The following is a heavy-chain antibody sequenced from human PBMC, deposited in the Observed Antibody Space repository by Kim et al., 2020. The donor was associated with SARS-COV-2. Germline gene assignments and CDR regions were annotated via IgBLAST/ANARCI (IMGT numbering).Heavy chain of an antibody. CDR1: GGSISSYY. CDR3: ARSRGVSSGYYASELPKLDIWFDP. Sequence: SETLSLTCTVSGGSISSYYWSWIRQPPGKGLEWIGYIYYSGSTNYNHSLKSRVTISVDTSKNQFSLKLSSVTAADTAVYYCARSRGVSSGYYASELPKLDIWFDPWGQGTLVTVSS. CDR2: IYYSGST. J-gene: IGHJ5*02. V-gene: IGHV4-59*13. D-gene: IGHD3-22*01.